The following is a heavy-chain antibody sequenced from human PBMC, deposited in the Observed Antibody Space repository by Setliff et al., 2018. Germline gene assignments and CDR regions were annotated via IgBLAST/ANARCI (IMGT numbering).Heavy chain of an antibody. D-gene: IGHD4-4*01. CDR3: ARATVGFATIIYFDS. J-gene: IGHJ4*02. Sequence: SESLCRTGNVSGAPSSSGFYYWSWIRQPAGKGLEWIGRVHSSGDTKYNPSVKTRVTMSVDTSKNQFSLKLSSATAADTAVYYCARATVGFATIIYFDSWGQGTRVTVSS. CDR1: GAPSSSGFYY. V-gene: IGHV4-61*02. CDR2: VHSSGDT.